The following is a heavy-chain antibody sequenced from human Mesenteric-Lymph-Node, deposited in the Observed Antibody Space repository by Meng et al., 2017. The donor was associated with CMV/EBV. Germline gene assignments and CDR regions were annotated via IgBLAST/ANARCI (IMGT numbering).Heavy chain of an antibody. CDR3: ARGALGSFDL. Sequence: CTVSGGSVSRDSYHRTWIRQHPGKGLECLGYIYHNGYTNYNPSLKSRVTISMDTSRNQFSLKLTSMTAADTAVYYCARGALGSFDLWGRGTLVTVSS. CDR2: IYHNGYT. CDR1: GGSVSRDSYH. V-gene: IGHV4-61*01. J-gene: IGHJ2*01. D-gene: IGHD3-16*01.